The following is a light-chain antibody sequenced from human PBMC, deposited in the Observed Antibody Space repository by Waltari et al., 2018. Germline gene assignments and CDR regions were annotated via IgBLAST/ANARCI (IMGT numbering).Light chain of an antibody. CDR1: SSDVGAYNS. Sequence: QSALTQPASVSGSPGQSITISCTGTSSDVGAYNSVSWYQQHPGKAPKLIIFDVSNRPSGVSNRFSGSKSGNTAYLTSSGLQAEDEADYYCSSYISSSTLELFGGGTSLTVL. CDR2: DVS. J-gene: IGLJ2*01. V-gene: IGLV2-14*03. CDR3: SSYISSSTLEL.